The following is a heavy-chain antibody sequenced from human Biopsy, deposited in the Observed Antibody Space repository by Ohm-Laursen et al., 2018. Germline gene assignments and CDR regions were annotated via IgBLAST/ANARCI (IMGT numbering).Heavy chain of an antibody. D-gene: IGHD5-18*01. V-gene: IGHV3-30*18. CDR3: AKDRYNYTPIGGSSMDV. J-gene: IGHJ6*02. Sequence: SLRLSCAASGFTFNNYGMQWVRQAPGKGLEWVAFIFYDGSNTYYADSVKGRFTISRDNSRDTLYLQMSSLRAEDTAVYYCAKDRYNYTPIGGSSMDVWDQGTTVTASS. CDR1: GFTFNNYG. CDR2: IFYDGSNT.